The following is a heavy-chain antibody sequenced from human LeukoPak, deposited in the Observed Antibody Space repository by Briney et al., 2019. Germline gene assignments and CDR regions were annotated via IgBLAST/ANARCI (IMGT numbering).Heavy chain of an antibody. CDR3: ARGMGSHRGNLYWFDP. Sequence: PSETLSLTCTVSGGSISSYYWGWIRQPPGKGLEWIGNIYYSGSTYYNPSLKSRVTISVDTSKNQFSLKLSSVTAADTAVYYCARGMGSHRGNLYWFDPWGQGTLVTVSS. J-gene: IGHJ5*02. D-gene: IGHD3-16*01. CDR2: IYYSGST. V-gene: IGHV4-59*01. CDR1: GGSISSYY.